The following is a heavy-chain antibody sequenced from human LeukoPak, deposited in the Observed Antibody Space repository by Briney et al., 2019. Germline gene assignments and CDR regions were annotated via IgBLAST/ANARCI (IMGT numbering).Heavy chain of an antibody. J-gene: IGHJ6*02. CDR1: GDSMTNYY. CDR2: ISYSGST. CDR3: ARGDESLVYGMDV. V-gene: IGHV4-59*08. Sequence: SETLSLTCTVSGDSMTNYYWSWIRQPPGKGLEWVGYISYSGSTHYSPSLSSRVSISLDTSKNQFSLRLKSVTAADTAVYYCARGDESLVYGMDVWGQGTTVTVSS.